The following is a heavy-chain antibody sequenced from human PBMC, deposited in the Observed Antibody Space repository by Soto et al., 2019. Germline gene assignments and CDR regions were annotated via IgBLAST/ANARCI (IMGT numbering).Heavy chain of an antibody. CDR3: TRDLDYGGNSDSIDI. V-gene: IGHV5-51*01. CDR1: GYSFLNYW. CDR2: IYPDDSET. Sequence: PGESLKISCKGSGYSFLNYWIGWVRQMPGKDLEWIGIIYPDDSETRYSPSFQGRVTISVDRSITTTYLQWSSLKASDTAMYYCTRDLDYGGNSDSIDIWGQGTMVTVSS. J-gene: IGHJ3*02. D-gene: IGHD4-17*01.